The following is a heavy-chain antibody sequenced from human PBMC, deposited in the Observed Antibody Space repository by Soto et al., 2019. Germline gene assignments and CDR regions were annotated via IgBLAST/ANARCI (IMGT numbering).Heavy chain of an antibody. CDR1: GFSFSNAW. V-gene: IGHV3-15*07. CDR3: TTGSVEGV. CDR2: IKRKIDGEKT. J-gene: IGHJ6*02. Sequence: EVQLVESGGGLVKPGGSLRLSCAASGFSFSNAWMNWVRQAPGKGLEWVGRIKRKIDGEKTDYAAPVKGRFTISRDDSKNTLSLQMNSLKADDTAVYDWTTGSVEGVWGQGTTVTVSS.